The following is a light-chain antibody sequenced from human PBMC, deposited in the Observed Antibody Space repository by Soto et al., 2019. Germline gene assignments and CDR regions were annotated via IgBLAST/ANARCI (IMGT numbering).Light chain of an antibody. CDR2: LDSDGSH. V-gene: IGLV4-69*01. CDR1: SGHSNYA. CDR3: QTWATVPDWV. Sequence: QPVLTQSPSASASLGASVKLTCTLSSGHSNYAIAWHQQQPEKGPRYLMKLDSDGSHSKGDGIPDRFSGSSSGAERYLTISSLQSEDEADYYCQTWATVPDWVFGGGTKLTVL. J-gene: IGLJ3*02.